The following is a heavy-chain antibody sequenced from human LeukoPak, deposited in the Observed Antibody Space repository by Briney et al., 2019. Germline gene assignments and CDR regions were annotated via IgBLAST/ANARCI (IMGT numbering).Heavy chain of an antibody. CDR3: AREVGDYYDSSGYYYIDH. V-gene: IGHV3-20*04. CDR1: GFTFDDYG. CDR2: INWNGGST. J-gene: IGHJ4*02. D-gene: IGHD3-22*01. Sequence: PGGSLRLSCAASGFTFDDYGMSWVRHAPGKGLEWVSGINWNGGSTGYADSVKGRFTISRDNAKNSLYLQMNSLRAEDTALYYCAREVGDYYDSSGYYYIDHWGQGTLVTVSS.